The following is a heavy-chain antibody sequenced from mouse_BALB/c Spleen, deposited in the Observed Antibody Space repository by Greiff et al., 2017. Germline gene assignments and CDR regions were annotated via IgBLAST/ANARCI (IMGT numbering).Heavy chain of an antibody. V-gene: IGHV5-6-3*01. CDR2: INSNGGST. CDR1: GFTFSSYG. Sequence: EVKLMESGGGLVQPGGSLKLSCAASGFTFSSYGMSWVRQTPDKRLELVATINSNGGSTYYPDSVKGRFTISRDNAKNTLYLQMSSLKSEDTAMYYCARDGGYYKFAYWGQGTLVTVSA. J-gene: IGHJ3*01. CDR3: ARDGGYYKFAY. D-gene: IGHD2-3*01.